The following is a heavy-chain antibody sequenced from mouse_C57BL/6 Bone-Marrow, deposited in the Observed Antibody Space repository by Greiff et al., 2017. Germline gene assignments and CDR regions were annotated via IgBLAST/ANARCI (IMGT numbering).Heavy chain of an antibody. V-gene: IGHV5-6*02. J-gene: IGHJ4*01. CDR2: ISSGGSYT. Sequence: DVMLVESGGDLVKPGGSLKLSCAASGFTFSSYGMSWVRQTPDKRLEWVATISSGGSYTYYPDSVKGRFTISRDNAKNTLYLQMSSLKSEDTAMYYCARRGNVYYAMDYWGQGTSVTVSS. CDR3: ARRGNVYYAMDY. CDR1: GFTFSSYG.